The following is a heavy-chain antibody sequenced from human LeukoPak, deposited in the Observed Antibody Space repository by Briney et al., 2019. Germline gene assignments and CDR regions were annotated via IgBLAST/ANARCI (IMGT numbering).Heavy chain of an antibody. Sequence: ASVKVSCKASGYTFTNYHIHWVRQAPGQGLEWMGIINPTGGSTTYAQKFQGRVTMTRDTSTSTVYMDLSSLRFEDTAVYYCARANFEAVAGTYRYYGMDVWGQGTTVTVSS. J-gene: IGHJ6*02. D-gene: IGHD6-19*01. V-gene: IGHV1-46*01. CDR1: GYTFTNYH. CDR2: INPTGGST. CDR3: ARANFEAVAGTYRYYGMDV.